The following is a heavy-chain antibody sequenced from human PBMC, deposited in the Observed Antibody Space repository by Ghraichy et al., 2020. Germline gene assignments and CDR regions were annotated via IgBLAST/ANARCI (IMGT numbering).Heavy chain of an antibody. CDR2: IYTGGNT. CDR3: ARALYDDHDPYFDS. D-gene: IGHD5/OR15-5a*01. Sequence: GGSLRLSCAASGFTVRNYYMSWVRQAPGKGLEWVSVIYTGGNTYYADSVKGRFTISRDNSKNTLYLQMNSLRSEDTAVYYCARALYDDHDPYFDSWGQGTLVTVSS. CDR1: GFTVRNYY. V-gene: IGHV3-66*02. J-gene: IGHJ4*02.